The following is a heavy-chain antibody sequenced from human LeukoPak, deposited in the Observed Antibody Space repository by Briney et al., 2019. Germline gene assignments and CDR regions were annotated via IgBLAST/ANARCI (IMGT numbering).Heavy chain of an antibody. D-gene: IGHD1-26*01. V-gene: IGHV4-39*01. CDR1: GGSISSSSYY. CDR2: IYYSGST. CDR3: ARGLSGSHQYDY. Sequence: PSETLSLTCTVSGGSISSSSYYWGWIRQPPGKGLEWIGSIYYSGSTYYNPSLKSRVTISVDTSKNQFSLKLSSVTAADTAVYYCARGLSGSHQYDYWGQGTLVTVSS. J-gene: IGHJ4*02.